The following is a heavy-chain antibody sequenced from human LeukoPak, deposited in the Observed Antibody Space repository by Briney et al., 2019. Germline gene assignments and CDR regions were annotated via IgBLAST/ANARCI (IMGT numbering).Heavy chain of an antibody. CDR1: GGSISSYY. CDR2: IYYSGST. CDR3: ASDSGSYLDTFDI. Sequence: SETLSLTCTVSGGSISSYYWSWIRQPPGKGLEWLGCIYYSGSTKYNPSLKSRVTISLDTSKNQFSLKLSSVTAADTAVYYCASDSGSYLDTFDIWGQGTMVTVSS. J-gene: IGHJ3*02. V-gene: IGHV4-59*08. D-gene: IGHD1-26*01.